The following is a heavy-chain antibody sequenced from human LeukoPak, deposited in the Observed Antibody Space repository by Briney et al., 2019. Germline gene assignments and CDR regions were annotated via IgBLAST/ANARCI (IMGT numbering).Heavy chain of an antibody. CDR1: GGTFSSYA. CDR3: ARGPYGRSGYSDY. CDR2: IIPILGIA. Sequence: WASVKVSCKASGGTFSSYAISWVRQAPGQGLEWMGRIIPILGIANYSQKFQGRVTITTDESTSTAYMELSSLRSEDTAVYYCARGPYGRSGYSDYWGQGTLVTVSS. V-gene: IGHV1-69*04. J-gene: IGHJ4*02. D-gene: IGHD3-3*01.